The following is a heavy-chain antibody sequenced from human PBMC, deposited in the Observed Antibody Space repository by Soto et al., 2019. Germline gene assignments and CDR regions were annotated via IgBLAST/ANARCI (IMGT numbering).Heavy chain of an antibody. D-gene: IGHD2-21*01. CDR3: ARGRGYCGGTNCYLDY. J-gene: IGHJ4*02. CDR1: GFSFSSHS. CDR2: ISSSGSTI. V-gene: IGHV3-48*02. Sequence: GGSLRLSCAASGFSFSSHSMKWVRQAPGKGLEWVSYISSSGSTIYYADSVKGRFTISRDNAKNSLYLQMNSLRDDDTAVYYCARGRGYCGGTNCYLDYWGQGALVTV.